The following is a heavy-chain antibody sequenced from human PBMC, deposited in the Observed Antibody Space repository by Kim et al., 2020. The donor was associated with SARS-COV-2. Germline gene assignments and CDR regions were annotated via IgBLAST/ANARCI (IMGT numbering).Heavy chain of an antibody. CDR3: ARDSSGWPYYGMDV. CDR2: ISSSSSYI. D-gene: IGHD6-19*01. V-gene: IGHV3-21*01. CDR1: GFTFSTYS. J-gene: IGHJ6*02. Sequence: GGSLRLSCAASGFTFSTYSMNWVRQAPGKGLEWVSYISSSSSYINYADSVKGRFTISRDNAKNSLYLQMKSLRVEDTAVYYCARDSSGWPYYGMDVWGQG.